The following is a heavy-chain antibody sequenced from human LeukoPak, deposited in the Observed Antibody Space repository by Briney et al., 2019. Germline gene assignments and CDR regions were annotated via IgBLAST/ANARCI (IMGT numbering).Heavy chain of an antibody. CDR1: GGSFSGYY. CDR2: INHSGST. CDR3: ARHEENTCYLNFDY. J-gene: IGHJ4*02. V-gene: IGHV4-34*01. Sequence: SETLSLTCAVYGGSFSGYYWSWIRQPPGKGLEWIGEINHSGSTYYNPSLKSRVTMSVDTSKNQFSLKLSYVTAADTAVYYCARHEENTCYLNFDYWGQGTLVTVSS. D-gene: IGHD2-15*01.